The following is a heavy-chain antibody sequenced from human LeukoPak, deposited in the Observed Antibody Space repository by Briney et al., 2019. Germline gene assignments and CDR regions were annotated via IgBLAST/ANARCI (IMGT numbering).Heavy chain of an antibody. D-gene: IGHD6-13*01. V-gene: IGHV4-34*01. CDR1: GGSFSGYY. J-gene: IGHJ4*02. Sequence: PSETLSLTCAVYGGSFSGYYWIWIRQPPGKGREGMGEINHSGSTNYNPSLKRRGTISVATSKTQFSVKLRSVTAGATAVSYCARVRQLLVPAYFAYWGQGPVVTVSS. CDR3: ARVRQLLVPAYFAY. CDR2: INHSGST.